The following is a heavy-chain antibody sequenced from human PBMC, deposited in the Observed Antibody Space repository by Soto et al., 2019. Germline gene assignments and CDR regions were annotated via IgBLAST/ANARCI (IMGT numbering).Heavy chain of an antibody. V-gene: IGHV1-18*01. Sequence: QVPLVQSGAEVKKPGASVKVSCKASGYTFTSYGISWVRQAPGQGLEWMGWISAYNGNTNYAQKLQGRVTMTTDTSTSTAYLELRSLRSDDTAVYYCASDRSFQHPVYCTNGVRPRPFDYWCQGTLVTVSS. CDR2: ISAYNGNT. CDR1: GYTFTSYG. CDR3: ASDRSFQHPVYCTNGVRPRPFDY. J-gene: IGHJ4*02. D-gene: IGHD2-8*01.